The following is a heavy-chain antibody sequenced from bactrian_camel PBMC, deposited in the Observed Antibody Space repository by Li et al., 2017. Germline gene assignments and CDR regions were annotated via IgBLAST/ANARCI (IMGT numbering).Heavy chain of an antibody. Sequence: HVQLVESGGGSVQSGGSLRLSCAGSGYTESSRYCLAWFRQAPGKEREGVAVGSTTGSTWYDASVAGRFTISRDNGKNTLYLQINSLKPDDTGMYYCVARWSGEVGQGTQVTVS. D-gene: IGHD5*01. V-gene: IGHV3S53*01. CDR1: GYTESSRYC. J-gene: IGHJ4*01. CDR2: GSTTGST.